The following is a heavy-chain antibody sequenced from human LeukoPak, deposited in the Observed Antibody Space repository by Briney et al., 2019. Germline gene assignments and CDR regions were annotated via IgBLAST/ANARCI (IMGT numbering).Heavy chain of an antibody. V-gene: IGHV5-51*01. CDR3: ARGSSGYKVLYYFDY. D-gene: IGHD3-22*01. Sequence: GESLKISCKGSGYSFTSYWIGWVCQMPGKGLEWMGIIYPGDSDTRYSPSFQGQVTISADKSISTAYLQWSSLKASDTAMYYCARGSSGYKVLYYFDYWGQGTLVTVSS. J-gene: IGHJ4*02. CDR1: GYSFTSYW. CDR2: IYPGDSDT.